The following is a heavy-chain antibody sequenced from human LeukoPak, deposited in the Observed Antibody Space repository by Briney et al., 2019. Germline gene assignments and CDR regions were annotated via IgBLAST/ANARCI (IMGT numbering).Heavy chain of an antibody. CDR2: ISSSSSYI. D-gene: IGHD1-26*01. CDR3: ARDQGGNFDY. Sequence: GGSLRLSCAASGFTFSSYSMNWVRQAPGKGLEWVSSISSSSSYIYYADSVKGRFTISRDNAKNSLHLQMNSLRAEDTAVYYCARDQGGNFDYWGQGTLVTVSS. CDR1: GFTFSSYS. J-gene: IGHJ4*02. V-gene: IGHV3-21*04.